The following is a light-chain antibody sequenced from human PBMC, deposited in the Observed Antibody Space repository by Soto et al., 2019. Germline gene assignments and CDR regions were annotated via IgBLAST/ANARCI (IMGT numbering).Light chain of an antibody. CDR1: QSVSSS. J-gene: IGKJ1*01. Sequence: DMHLTQSPYSISASVGDRVTMTFRASQSVSSSLSWYQQKPGKAPKLLFYGASSLQTAVPSRFSGSGSGTDFTLTISSLQPEDFATYYCQQCDGPPPTFGPGTKVDIK. V-gene: IGKV1-39*01. CDR3: QQCDGPPPT. CDR2: GAS.